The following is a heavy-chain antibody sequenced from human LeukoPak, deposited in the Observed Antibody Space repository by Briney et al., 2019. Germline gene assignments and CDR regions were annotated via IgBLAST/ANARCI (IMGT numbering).Heavy chain of an antibody. J-gene: IGHJ3*02. CDR2: ISYDGRNK. CDR1: GFTFSSYA. CDR3: AREQDYYDSSGYYRGYAFDI. D-gene: IGHD3-22*01. V-gene: IGHV3-30*04. Sequence: GGSLRLSCAASGFTFSSYAMHWVRQAPGKGLEWVAVISYDGRNKYYADSVKGRFTISRDNSKNTLYLQMNSLRAEDTAVYYCAREQDYYDSSGYYRGYAFDIWGQGTMVTVSS.